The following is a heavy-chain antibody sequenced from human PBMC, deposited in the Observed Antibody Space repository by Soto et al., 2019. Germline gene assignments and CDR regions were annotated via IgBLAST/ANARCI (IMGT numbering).Heavy chain of an antibody. CDR2: IIPLFGTA. Sequence: QVRLVQSGAEVKKPGSSVKVSCKASGGSLSSYAINWVRQAPGHGLEYMGGIIPLFGTANHAQKFQGRVTITADKSTSTAHMELSSLRSEDTAVYYCARERSRHFAMDVWGQGTTVIVSS. V-gene: IGHV1-69*06. CDR1: GGSLSSYA. D-gene: IGHD6-13*01. CDR3: ARERSRHFAMDV. J-gene: IGHJ6*02.